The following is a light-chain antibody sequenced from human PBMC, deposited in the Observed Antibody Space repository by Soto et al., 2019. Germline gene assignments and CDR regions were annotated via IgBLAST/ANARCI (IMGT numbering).Light chain of an antibody. V-gene: IGLV2-14*01. J-gene: IGLJ1*01. CDR2: DVS. CDR3: SSYTSSSTLGYV. Sequence: QSALTQPASLSGSPGQSITISCTGTSSDVGGYNYVSWYQQHPGKAPKLMIYDVSNRPSGVSNRFSGSKSGNTASLTISGLQAEDESDYCCSSYTSSSTLGYVFGTGTKLTVL. CDR1: SSDVGGYNY.